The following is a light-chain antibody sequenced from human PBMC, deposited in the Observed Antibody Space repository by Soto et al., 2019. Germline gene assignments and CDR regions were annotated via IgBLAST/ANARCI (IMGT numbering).Light chain of an antibody. Sequence: EIVLTQSPATLSVSPGETVTLSCRASQSVRSKLAWYQQKPGQAPRLFIYGASTRATGIPARFSGSGSGTEFTLTISSLQSEDFAIYYCQQYNNWPPITFGQGTHWGL. V-gene: IGKV3-15*01. J-gene: IGKJ5*01. CDR3: QQYNNWPPIT. CDR1: QSVRSK. CDR2: GAS.